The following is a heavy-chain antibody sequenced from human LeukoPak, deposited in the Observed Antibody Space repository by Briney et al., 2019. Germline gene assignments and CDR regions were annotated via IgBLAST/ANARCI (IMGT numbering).Heavy chain of an antibody. V-gene: IGHV3-7*01. Sequence: PGGSLRLSCAASGFTFSSYAMSWVRQAPGKGLEWVANIKQDGSEKYYVDSVKGRFTISRDNAKNSLYLQMNSLRAEDTAVYYCAREFFRGGYWGQGTLVTVSS. J-gene: IGHJ4*02. D-gene: IGHD3-10*01. CDR2: IKQDGSEK. CDR3: AREFFRGGY. CDR1: GFTFSSYA.